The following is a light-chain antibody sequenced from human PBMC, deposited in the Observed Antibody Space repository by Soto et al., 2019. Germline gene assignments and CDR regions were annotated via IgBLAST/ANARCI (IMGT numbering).Light chain of an antibody. CDR1: QSVTTN. V-gene: IGKV3-15*01. CDR3: QQYEALPSIT. CDR2: GAS. Sequence: EILMTQSPDTLSVFPGERATLSCRASQSVTTNLAWYQQKPGQAPRLLIFGASTRASGVPGRFSGSGSGAEFTLTITSLQSEDFALYYCQQYEALPSITFGQGTRRDMK. J-gene: IGKJ5*01.